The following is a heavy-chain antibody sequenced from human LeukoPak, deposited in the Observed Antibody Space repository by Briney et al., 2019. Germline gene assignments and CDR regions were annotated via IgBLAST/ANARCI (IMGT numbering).Heavy chain of an antibody. J-gene: IGHJ4*02. Sequence: EASVKVSCKVSGYTLTELSMYWVRQAPGKGLEWMGGFDPEDGETIYAQKFQGRVTMTEDTSTDTAYMELSSLRSEDTAVYYCATDDPVSYDSSGYYWDYWGQGTLVTVSS. V-gene: IGHV1-24*01. D-gene: IGHD3-22*01. CDR1: GYTLTELS. CDR3: ATDDPVSYDSSGYYWDY. CDR2: FDPEDGET.